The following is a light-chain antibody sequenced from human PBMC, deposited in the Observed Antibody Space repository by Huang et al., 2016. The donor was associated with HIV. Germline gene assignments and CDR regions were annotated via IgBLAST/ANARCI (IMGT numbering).Light chain of an antibody. Sequence: EIVLTQSPDFQSVNPKEKVTINCRASQSVATSLHWYQQKPDQSPKLLIKYASQSISGVPSRFSGGGSGTDFTLTINGLEAEDAATYYCHQTTTLPQTFGQGTKVEIK. CDR2: YAS. V-gene: IGKV6-21*02. J-gene: IGKJ1*01. CDR3: HQTTTLPQT. CDR1: QSVATS.